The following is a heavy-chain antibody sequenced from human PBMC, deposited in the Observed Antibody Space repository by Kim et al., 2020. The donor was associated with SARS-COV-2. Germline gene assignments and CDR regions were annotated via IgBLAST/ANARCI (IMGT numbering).Heavy chain of an antibody. Sequence: SNKYYADSVKGRFTISRDNSKNTLYLQMNSLRAEDTAVYYCARAPPRLDYWGQGTLVTVSS. D-gene: IGHD3-16*01. J-gene: IGHJ4*02. CDR3: ARAPPRLDY. CDR2: SNK. V-gene: IGHV3-33*01.